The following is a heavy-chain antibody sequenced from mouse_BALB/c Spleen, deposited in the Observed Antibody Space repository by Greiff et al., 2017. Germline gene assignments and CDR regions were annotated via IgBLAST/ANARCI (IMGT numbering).Heavy chain of an antibody. D-gene: IGHD2-4*01. CDR1: GFTFSSYA. V-gene: IGHV5-9-4*01. Sequence: EVKVVESGGGLVKPGGSLKLSCAASGFTFSSYAMSWVRQSPEKRLEWVAEISSGGSYTYYPDTVTGRFTISRDNAKNTLYLVISSLRSEDTAMYYCGRGYYDFYFAYWGQGTTVTVSA. J-gene: IGHJ2*01. CDR3: GRGYYDFYFAY. CDR2: ISSGGSYT.